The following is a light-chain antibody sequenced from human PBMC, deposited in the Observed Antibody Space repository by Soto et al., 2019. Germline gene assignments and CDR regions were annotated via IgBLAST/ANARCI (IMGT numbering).Light chain of an antibody. V-gene: IGKV3-20*01. CDR2: DAS. Sequence: EIVLTQSPGTLSLSPGERATLSCRASQSVSSGYLAWYQHKPGQAPRLLIYDASSRATGIPDRFSGSGSGTDFTLTISRLEPEDFAVYYCQQDGSSPAFGGVTKVEIK. CDR1: QSVSSGY. CDR3: QQDGSSPA. J-gene: IGKJ4*01.